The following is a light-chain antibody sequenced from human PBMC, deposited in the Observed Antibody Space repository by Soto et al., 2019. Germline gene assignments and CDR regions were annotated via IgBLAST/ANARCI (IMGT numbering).Light chain of an antibody. CDR1: QSVSSTF. J-gene: IGKJ1*01. V-gene: IGKV3-20*01. CDR2: GAS. CDR3: QQYDSSRT. Sequence: EIVLTKSPGTLSLSPGERATLSCRASQSVSSTFLAWYQQKPGQAPRLLIYGASTRATGIPDRFSGSGSGTDFTLTISRLEPEYFAVYYCQQYDSSRTFGQGTKVEMK.